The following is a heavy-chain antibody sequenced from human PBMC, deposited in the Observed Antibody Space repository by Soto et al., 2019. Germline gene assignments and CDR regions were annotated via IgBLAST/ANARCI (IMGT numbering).Heavy chain of an antibody. D-gene: IGHD3-9*01. CDR3: AKDVNNDILAGYYYY. Sequence: PGGSLRLSCAASGFTFSSYGMSWVRQAPGKGLEWVSAIRGSSNTTYYADSVKGRFTIPRDNSKSTLYLQMNSLRAEDTAIYYCAKDVNNDILAGYYYYWGQGTLVTVSS. CDR1: GFTFSSYG. CDR2: IRGSSNTT. J-gene: IGHJ4*02. V-gene: IGHV3-23*01.